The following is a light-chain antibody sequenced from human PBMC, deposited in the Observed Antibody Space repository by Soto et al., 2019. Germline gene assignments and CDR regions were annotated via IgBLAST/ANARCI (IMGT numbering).Light chain of an antibody. CDR1: HSVGSL. V-gene: IGKV3-11*01. CDR3: QQRSAWPWR. J-gene: IGKJ1*01. Sequence: SVLRQSPTTLSLSPRERATLCCRPCHSVGSLLAWYQQKPGQAPRLLIYFASNRATGIPPRFSGSGSGTDFTLTIDSLVPEDFALFNCQQRSAWPWRFGQGTKGDIK. CDR2: FAS.